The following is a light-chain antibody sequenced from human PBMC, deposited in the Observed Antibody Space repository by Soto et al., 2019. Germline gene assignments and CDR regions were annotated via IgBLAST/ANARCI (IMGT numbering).Light chain of an antibody. V-gene: IGKV3-11*01. J-gene: IGKJ5*01. CDR1: QSFSSY. CDR2: DAS. Sequence: EIVLTQTPGTLSLSPGERATLSCRASQSFSSYLAWYQQKPGQAPRLLIYDASNRATGIPVRFSGSGSGTDFTLTISSLEPEDFAVYYCQQRSNWPITFGQGTRLENK. CDR3: QQRSNWPIT.